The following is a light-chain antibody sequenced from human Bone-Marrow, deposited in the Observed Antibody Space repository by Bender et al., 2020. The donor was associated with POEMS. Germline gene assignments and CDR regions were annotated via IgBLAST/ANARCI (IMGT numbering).Light chain of an antibody. CDR1: SSDVGGYNY. CDR3: CSYAGSRV. CDR2: EVS. J-gene: IGLJ2*01. V-gene: IGLV2-8*01. Sequence: QSALTQPPSASGSPGQSVTISCSGTSSDVGGYNYVSWYQQHPGKAPKLMIYEVSKRPSGISNRFSGSKSGNAASLTISGLQAEDEADYCCCSYAGSRVFGGGTKLTVL.